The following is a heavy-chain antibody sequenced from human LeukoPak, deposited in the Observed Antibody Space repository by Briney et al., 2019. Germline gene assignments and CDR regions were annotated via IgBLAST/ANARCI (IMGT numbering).Heavy chain of an antibody. J-gene: IGHJ4*02. CDR3: ARVAYSSSWDLYYFDY. D-gene: IGHD6-13*01. Sequence: SETLSLTCTVSGGSISSSSYYWGWIRQPPGKGLEWIGSIYYSGSTNYNPSLKSRVTISVDTSKNQFSLKLSSVTAADTAVYYCARVAYSSSWDLYYFDYWGQGTLVTVSS. CDR2: IYYSGST. V-gene: IGHV4-39*07. CDR1: GGSISSSSYY.